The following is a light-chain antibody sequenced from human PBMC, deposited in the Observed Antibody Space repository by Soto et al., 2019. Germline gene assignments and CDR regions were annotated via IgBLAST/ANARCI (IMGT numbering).Light chain of an antibody. CDR2: GAS. CDR3: QQYDNCGT. CDR1: QRVSSSY. V-gene: IGKV3-20*01. J-gene: IGKJ3*01. Sequence: EIVLTQSPGTLSLSPGERATLSCRASQRVSSSYLAWDQQKPGQAPRLLMYGASSRATGTPDRFSGSGSGTDCTLTISRLETEDLAGYYCQQYDNCGTFGPGTKGDIK.